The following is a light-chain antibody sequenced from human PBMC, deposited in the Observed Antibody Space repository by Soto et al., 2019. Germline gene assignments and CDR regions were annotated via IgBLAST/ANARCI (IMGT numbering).Light chain of an antibody. J-gene: IGLJ1*01. CDR1: SSDVGGYKF. Sequence: QSALTQPRSVSGSPGQSVTISCTGTSSDVGGYKFVSWYQQHPGKAPKFMIYVVSKRPSGVPDRFSGSKSGNTAFLTISGLQAEDEADYYCCSYAGFYTSVFGTGTKLTVL. CDR3: CSYAGFYTSV. CDR2: VVS. V-gene: IGLV2-11*01.